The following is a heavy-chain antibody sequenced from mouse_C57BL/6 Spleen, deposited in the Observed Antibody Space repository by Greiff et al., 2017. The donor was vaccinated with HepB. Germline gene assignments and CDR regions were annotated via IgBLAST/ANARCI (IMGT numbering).Heavy chain of an antibody. CDR1: GYTFTSYW. V-gene: IGHV1-53*01. J-gene: IGHJ4*01. Sequence: QVQLQQPGTELVKPGASVKLSCKASGYTFTSYWMHWVKQRPGHDLEWIGNINPSNGGTNYNEKFTSTATLTVDKSSSTAYMQLSSLTSEDAAVYYCARRQLRPYYAMDYWGQGTSVTVSS. CDR3: ARRQLRPYYAMDY. D-gene: IGHD3-2*02. CDR2: INPSNGGT.